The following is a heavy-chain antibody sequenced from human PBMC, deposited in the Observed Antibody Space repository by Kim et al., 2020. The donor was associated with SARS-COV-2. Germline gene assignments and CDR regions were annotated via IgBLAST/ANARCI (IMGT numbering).Heavy chain of an antibody. D-gene: IGHD5-12*01. Sequence: GGSLRLSCATSGFSFSSYAMNWVRQAPGKGLEWVSSISSTTNYRNYADSVKGRFTISRDNTENLLFLQMNSLRAEDSGVYYCAREGNRGSCVMGALDIWG. V-gene: IGHV3-21*06. CDR1: GFSFSSYA. J-gene: IGHJ3*02. CDR3: AREGNRGSCVMGALDI. CDR2: ISSTTNYR.